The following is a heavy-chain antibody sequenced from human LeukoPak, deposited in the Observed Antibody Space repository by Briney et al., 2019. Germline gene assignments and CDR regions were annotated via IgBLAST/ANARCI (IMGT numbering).Heavy chain of an antibody. V-gene: IGHV4-34*01. J-gene: IGHJ4*02. CDR2: INHSGSI. D-gene: IGHD3-22*01. CDR3: ARADSSGYYSYYFDY. Sequence: SETLSLTCAVYGGSFSGYYWSWIRQPPGKGLEWIGEINHSGSINYNPSLKSRVTISVDTSKNQFSLKLSSVTAADTAVYYCARADSSGYYSYYFDYWGQGTLVTVSS. CDR1: GGSFSGYY.